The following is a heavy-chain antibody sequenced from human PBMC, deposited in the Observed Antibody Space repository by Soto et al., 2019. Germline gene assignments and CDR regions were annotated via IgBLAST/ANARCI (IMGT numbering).Heavy chain of an antibody. D-gene: IGHD3-3*01. CDR2: LWYDGSNK. V-gene: IGHV3-33*01. CDR3: ARGYYDFWSGPEAYGMDV. J-gene: IGHJ6*02. Sequence: QVQLVESGGGVVQPGRSLRLSCAASGFTFSSYGMHWVRQAPGKGLEWVAVLWYDGSNKYYADSVKGRFTISRDNSKNTLYQQMNSLRAEDTAVYYCARGYYDFWSGPEAYGMDVWGQGTTVTVSS. CDR1: GFTFSSYG.